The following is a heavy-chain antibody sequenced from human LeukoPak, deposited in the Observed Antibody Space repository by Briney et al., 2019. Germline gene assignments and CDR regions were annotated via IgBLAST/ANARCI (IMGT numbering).Heavy chain of an antibody. CDR1: GFTVSSNH. J-gene: IGHJ4*02. D-gene: IGHD3-22*01. V-gene: IGHV3-53*01. Sequence: GGSLRLSCAASGFTVSSNHMSWVRQAPGKGLEWVSVIYSGGSTYYADSVKGRFTISRDNSKNTLYLQMNSLRAEDTAVYYCATSYYDSTLWDWGQGTLVTVSS. CDR3: ATSYYDSTLWD. CDR2: IYSGGST.